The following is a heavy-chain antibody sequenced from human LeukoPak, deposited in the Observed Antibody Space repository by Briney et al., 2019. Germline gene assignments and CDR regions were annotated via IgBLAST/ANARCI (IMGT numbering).Heavy chain of an antibody. CDR2: IYSSGST. CDR1: GFTVSSDY. CDR3: ARYWVGYGMDV. Sequence: GGSLRLSCAASGFTVSSDYMSWVRQAPGKGLEWVPVIYSSGSTYYADSVKGRFTISRDNSKNTLYLQMNSLRAEDTAVYYCARYWVGYGMDVWGQGTTVTVSS. D-gene: IGHD2-8*02. J-gene: IGHJ6*02. V-gene: IGHV3-53*01.